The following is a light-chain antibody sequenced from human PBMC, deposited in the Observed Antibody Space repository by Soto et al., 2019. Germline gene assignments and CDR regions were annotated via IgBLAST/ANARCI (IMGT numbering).Light chain of an antibody. J-gene: IGLJ1*01. Sequence: QSVLTQPRSVSGSPGQSVTISCTGTSSDIGAYNFVSWYQQHPDKAPKLMIYDVIKRPSGVPDRFSGSKSGNTASLTIHGLQAEDEADYYCCSYAGSYTHVFGTGTKVTVL. CDR2: DVI. V-gene: IGLV2-11*01. CDR1: SSDIGAYNF. CDR3: CSYAGSYTHV.